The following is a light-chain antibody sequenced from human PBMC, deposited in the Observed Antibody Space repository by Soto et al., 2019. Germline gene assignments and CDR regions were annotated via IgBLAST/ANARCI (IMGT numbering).Light chain of an antibody. CDR1: QSISSY. J-gene: IGKJ2*01. CDR3: QQSYSTPYP. Sequence: DIPMTQSPSSLSASVGDRVTITCRASQSISSYLNWFQQKPGKAPKLLIYAASTLQRGVPSRFSGSGSGTDFTLTIRSLHPDDFATYYCQQSYSTPYPFGQGTKLEIK. V-gene: IGKV1-39*01. CDR2: AAS.